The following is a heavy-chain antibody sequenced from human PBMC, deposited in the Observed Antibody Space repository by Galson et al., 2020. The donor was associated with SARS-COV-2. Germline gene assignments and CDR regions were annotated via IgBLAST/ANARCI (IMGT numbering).Heavy chain of an antibody. CDR1: GFIFSRDA. J-gene: IGHJ4*01. V-gene: IGHV3-30*04. D-gene: IGHD3-10*01. Sequence: GESLKISCAASGFIFSRDAMHWVRQAPGKGLEWVAIISYDGSNRYGDSVKGRSTISRDNSKNTLYLQMNSLRAEDTAVYYCARETQGMTSSYIEYWGHGTLVTVSS. CDR2: ISYDGSNR. CDR3: ARETQGMTSSYIEY.